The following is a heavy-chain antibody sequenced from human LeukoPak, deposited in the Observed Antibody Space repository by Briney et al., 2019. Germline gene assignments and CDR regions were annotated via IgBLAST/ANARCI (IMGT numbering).Heavy chain of an antibody. V-gene: IGHV3-23*01. D-gene: IGHD4-17*01. CDR3: ATLSVNTVTLPSDVY. Sequence: SGGSLRLSCATSGFTFRNYAMSWVRQAPGKGLEWLSAIRHSGGTTYYAESVEGRFTISSDNSKNTLYLQMNNLRAEDTAVYYWATLSVNTVTLPSDVYWGQGTLVTVSS. J-gene: IGHJ4*02. CDR2: IRHSGGTT. CDR1: GFTFRNYA.